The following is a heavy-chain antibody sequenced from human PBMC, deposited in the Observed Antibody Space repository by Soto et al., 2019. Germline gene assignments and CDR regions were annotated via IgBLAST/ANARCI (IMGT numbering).Heavy chain of an antibody. J-gene: IGHJ4*02. CDR1: GGTYSSYA. CDR2: ISPVFETT. Sequence: QVHVVQSGAEMKSLGSSVKVSCQAYGGTYSSYAFNWVRQAPGQGLEWMGGISPVFETTNLAQKFQGRVTLTADESTTTAYMELSRLRAEDAAVYFCILGDRSSWKNFFDYWGQGTLVSVTS. D-gene: IGHD2-21*01. CDR3: ILGDRSSWKNFFDY. V-gene: IGHV1-69*01.